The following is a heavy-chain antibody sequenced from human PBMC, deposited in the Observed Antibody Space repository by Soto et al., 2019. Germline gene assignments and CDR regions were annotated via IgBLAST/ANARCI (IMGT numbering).Heavy chain of an antibody. D-gene: IGHD3-3*01. Sequence: QITLNESGPTVVRPTETLTLTCRFSGFSLTTSGVGVGWVRQSPGKAPEWLALISWDDDKRYSQSLKSRLTITKDTSKNPVVLTVANLDPTDTATYYCAHRVLRTVFGLVTTTAIYVDFGGQGTPVAVSS. CDR1: GFSLTTSGVG. V-gene: IGHV2-5*02. CDR3: AHRVLRTVFGLVTTTAIYVDF. CDR2: ISWDDDK. J-gene: IGHJ4*02.